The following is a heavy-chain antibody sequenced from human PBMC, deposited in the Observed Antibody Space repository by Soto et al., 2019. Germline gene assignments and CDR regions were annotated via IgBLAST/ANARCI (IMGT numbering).Heavy chain of an antibody. CDR1: GYTFTSYA. D-gene: IGHD6-19*01. V-gene: IGHV1-3*01. Sequence: GASVKVSCKASGYTFTSYAMHWVRQAPGQRLEWMGWINAGNGNTKYSQKFQGRVTITRDTSASTAYMELSSLRSEDTAVYYCARHPSIAVAATSWFDPWGQGTLVTVSS. J-gene: IGHJ5*02. CDR3: ARHPSIAVAATSWFDP. CDR2: INAGNGNT.